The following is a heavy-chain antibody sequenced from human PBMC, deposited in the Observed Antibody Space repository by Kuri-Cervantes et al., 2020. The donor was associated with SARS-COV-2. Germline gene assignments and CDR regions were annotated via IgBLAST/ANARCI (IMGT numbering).Heavy chain of an antibody. CDR1: GGTFSSYT. CDR2: IIPIFGTA. J-gene: IGHJ4*02. D-gene: IGHD3-3*01. V-gene: IGHV1-69*06. Sequence: SVKVSCKASGGTFSSYTISWVRQAPGKGLEWMGGIIPIFGTANYAQKFQGRVTITADKSTSTAYMELRSLRSDDTAVYYCARAGDVYDFWSGYYFPPRFWGQGTLVTVSS. CDR3: ARAGDVYDFWSGYYFPPRF.